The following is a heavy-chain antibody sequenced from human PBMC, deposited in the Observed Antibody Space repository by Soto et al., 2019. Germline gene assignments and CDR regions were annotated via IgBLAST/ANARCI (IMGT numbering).Heavy chain of an antibody. Sequence: GGSLRLSCAASGFTFSSYGMHWVRQAPGKGLEWVAVIWYDGSNKYYADSVKGRFTISRDNSKNTLYLQMNSLRAEDTAVYYCARARGSSWEYNWFDPWGQGTLVTVSS. D-gene: IGHD6-13*01. CDR3: ARARGSSWEYNWFDP. CDR2: IWYDGSNK. V-gene: IGHV3-33*01. CDR1: GFTFSSYG. J-gene: IGHJ5*02.